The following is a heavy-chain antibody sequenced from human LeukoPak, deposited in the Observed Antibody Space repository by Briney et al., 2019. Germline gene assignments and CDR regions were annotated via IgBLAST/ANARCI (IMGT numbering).Heavy chain of an antibody. CDR2: ISGSGGST. CDR3: ATGTVAGPPEFDY. CDR1: GFTFSSYA. Sequence: GESLRLSCAASGFTFSSYAMSWVRQAPGKGLEWVSAISGSGGSTYYADSVKGRFTISRDNSKNTLYLQMNSLRAEDTAVYYCATGTVAGPPEFDYWGQGTLVTVSS. D-gene: IGHD6-19*01. V-gene: IGHV3-23*01. J-gene: IGHJ4*02.